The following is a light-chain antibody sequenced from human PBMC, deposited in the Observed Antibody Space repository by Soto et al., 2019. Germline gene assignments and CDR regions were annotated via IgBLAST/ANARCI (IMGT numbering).Light chain of an antibody. V-gene: IGLV1-44*01. CDR1: SSNIGRNI. Sequence: QSVLTQSPSVSAAPGQKVTISCSGSSSNIGRNIVNWYQHLPGTAPKLLIYRNDQRASGVPDRFSGSKSGTSASLAISGLQSDDESDFYCAAWDDSLKGVIFGGGTKLTVL. CDR2: RND. J-gene: IGLJ2*01. CDR3: AAWDDSLKGVI.